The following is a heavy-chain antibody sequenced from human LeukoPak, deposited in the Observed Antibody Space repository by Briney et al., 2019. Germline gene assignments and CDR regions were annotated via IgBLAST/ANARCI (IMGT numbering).Heavy chain of an antibody. CDR2: INHSGST. CDR3: ARGHYYGSGSYGFDY. J-gene: IGHJ4*02. Sequence: SETLSLTCAVYGGSFSGYYWSWIRQPSGKGLEWIGEINHSGSTNYNPSLKSRVTISVDTSKNQFSLKLSSVTAADTAVYYCARGHYYGSGSYGFDYWGQGTLVTVSS. D-gene: IGHD3-10*01. V-gene: IGHV4-34*01. CDR1: GGSFSGYY.